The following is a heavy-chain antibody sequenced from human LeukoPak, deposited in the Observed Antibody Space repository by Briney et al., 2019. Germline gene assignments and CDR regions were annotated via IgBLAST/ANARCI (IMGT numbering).Heavy chain of an antibody. CDR1: GFTFSTYA. Sequence: PGRSLRLSCAASGFTFSTYAMHWVRQAPGKVLEWVAVISYDGSNKYYADSVQGRFTFSRDNSKNTLYLQMNSLRAEDTAVYFCARSYGSGTYFYYYAMDVWGQGTTVTVSS. V-gene: IGHV3-30*04. D-gene: IGHD3-10*01. J-gene: IGHJ6*02. CDR3: ARSYGSGTYFYYYAMDV. CDR2: ISYDGSNK.